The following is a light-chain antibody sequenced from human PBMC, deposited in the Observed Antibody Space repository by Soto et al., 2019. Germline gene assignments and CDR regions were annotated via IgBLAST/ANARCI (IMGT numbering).Light chain of an antibody. J-gene: IGKJ2*01. CDR1: QSVTSN. V-gene: IGKV3-15*01. CDR3: QHYFNWPYT. CDR2: GAS. Sequence: EIVMTQSPATLSVSPGERATLSCRASQSVTSNLAWYQQKPGRAPRLLIYGASTRATGIPARFSGSGSGTEFTLTISNLQSEDFALSYCQHYFNWPYTFGQGTKLEIK.